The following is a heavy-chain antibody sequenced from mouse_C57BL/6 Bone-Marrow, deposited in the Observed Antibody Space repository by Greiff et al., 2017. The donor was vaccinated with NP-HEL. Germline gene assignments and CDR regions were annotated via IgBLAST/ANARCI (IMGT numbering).Heavy chain of an antibody. CDR2: IDPSDSYT. CDR1: GYTFTSYW. V-gene: IGHV1-69*01. CDR3: ARSCFCDY. Sequence: VQLQQPGAELVMPGASVKLSCKASGYTFTSYWMHWVKQRPGQGLEWIGEIDPSDSYTNYNQKFKGKSTLTVDKSSSTAYMQLSSLTSEDSAVYYCARSCFCDYWGQGTTLTVSS. J-gene: IGHJ2*01.